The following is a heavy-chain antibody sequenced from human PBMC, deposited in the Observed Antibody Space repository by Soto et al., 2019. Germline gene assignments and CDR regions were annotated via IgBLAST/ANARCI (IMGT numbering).Heavy chain of an antibody. CDR2: VNAYNGNT. CDR3: ARGYYYGSGSLKNTLHFYLDV. V-gene: IGHV1-18*01. CDR1: GYTFIDYG. J-gene: IGHJ6*03. D-gene: IGHD3-10*01. Sequence: GPEVQKPGASVKVSCQTSGYTFIDYGISWVRQAPGQGLEWMGWVNAYNGNTNYAQSLQGRVTMTTDTSTSTAYMELRGLRSDDTAVYYCARGYYYGSGSLKNTLHFYLDVWGKGTTVTVSS.